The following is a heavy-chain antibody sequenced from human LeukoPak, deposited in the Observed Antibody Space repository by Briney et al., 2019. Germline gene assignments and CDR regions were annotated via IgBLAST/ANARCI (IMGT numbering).Heavy chain of an antibody. CDR1: GGTFSSYA. V-gene: IGHV1-69*04. CDR3: AREYGSGSYYVDY. Sequence: SVKVSCKASGGTFSSYAISWVRQAPGQGLEWMGRIIPILGIANYAQKFQGRVTITADKSTSTAYMELSSLRSEDTAVYYCAREYGSGSYYVDYWGQGTLVTVSS. J-gene: IGHJ4*02. D-gene: IGHD3-10*01. CDR2: IIPILGIA.